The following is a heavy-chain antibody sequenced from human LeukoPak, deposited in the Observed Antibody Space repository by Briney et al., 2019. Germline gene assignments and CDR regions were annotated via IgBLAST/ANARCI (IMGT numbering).Heavy chain of an antibody. CDR2: TSYSEGT. CDR3: ATADWESFYFDS. D-gene: IGHD1-26*01. V-gene: IGHV4-31*03. CDR1: GGSFSRGGYY. Sequence: SETLSLTCTASGGSFSRGGYYWIWLRQHPGKGLEGIGFTSYSEGTYYNPSLMSRITISVDISQNQFSLKMRDVTAADTAVYFCATADWESFYFDSWGQGALVAVSS. J-gene: IGHJ4*02.